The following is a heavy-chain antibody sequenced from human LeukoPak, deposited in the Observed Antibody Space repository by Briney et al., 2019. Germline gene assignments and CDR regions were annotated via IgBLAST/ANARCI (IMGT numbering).Heavy chain of an antibody. D-gene: IGHD3-16*02. CDR1: GGSISSGGYS. CDR2: IYHSGST. J-gene: IGHJ4*02. CDR3: ARGGLGALWGSYRLLGYFDY. Sequence: PSETLSLTCAVSGGSISSGGYSWSWIRQPPGKGLEWIGYIYHSGSTYYNPSLKSRVTISVDRSKNQFSLKLSSVTAADTAVYYCARGGLGALWGSYRLLGYFDYWGQGTLVTVSS. V-gene: IGHV4-30-2*01.